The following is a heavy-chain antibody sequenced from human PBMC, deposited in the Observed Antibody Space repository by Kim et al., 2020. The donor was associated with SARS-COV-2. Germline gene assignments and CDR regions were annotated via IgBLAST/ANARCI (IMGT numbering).Heavy chain of an antibody. J-gene: IGHJ4*02. CDR3: ARLLVGGLDH. Sequence: SETLSLTCTVSGGSISSSSYYWGWIRQPPGKGLVWIGSIYYSGSTYYNPSIKSRVTISVDTSKNQFSLKLSSVTAADTAVYYCARLLVGGLDHWGQGTLVTVSS. CDR1: GGSISSSSYY. V-gene: IGHV4-39*01. D-gene: IGHD6-19*01. CDR2: IYYSGST.